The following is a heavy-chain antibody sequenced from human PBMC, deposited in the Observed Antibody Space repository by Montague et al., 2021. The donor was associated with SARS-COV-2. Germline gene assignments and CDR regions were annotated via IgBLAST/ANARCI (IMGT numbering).Heavy chain of an antibody. CDR3: ATVQKVSLIIMFRSGWFDP. CDR2: INHSGST. Sequence: SETLSLTCAVYGGSFSGYYWCWIRQPPRQGLEWIGEINHSGSTNYNPSLTRRVPISVDTSTKQFSLRLNSVTAADTAVSYCATVQKVSLIIMFRSGWFDPWGQGTMVTVSS. CDR1: GGSFSGYY. D-gene: IGHD3-22*01. J-gene: IGHJ5*02. V-gene: IGHV4-34*01.